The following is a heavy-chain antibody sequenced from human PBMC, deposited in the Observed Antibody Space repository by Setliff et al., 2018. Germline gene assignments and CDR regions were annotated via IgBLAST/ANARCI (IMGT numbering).Heavy chain of an antibody. J-gene: IGHJ6*03. D-gene: IGHD3-10*01. CDR3: ARASRFGTIKYRGDYYMDV. CDR1: GYTFTTYA. CDR2: INTNTGNP. V-gene: IGHV7-4-1*02. Sequence: ASVKVSCKASGYTFTTYAISWMRQALGQGLEWMGWINTNTGNPSYAQGFTGRFVFSLDTSVSTAYLQISSLKAEDTALYYCARASRFGTIKYRGDYYMDVWGKGTTVTVSS.